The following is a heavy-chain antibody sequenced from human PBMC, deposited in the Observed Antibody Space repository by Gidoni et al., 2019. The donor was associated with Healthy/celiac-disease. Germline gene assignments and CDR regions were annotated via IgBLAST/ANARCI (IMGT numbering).Heavy chain of an antibody. Sequence: EVQLVESGGGLVQPGGSLRLSCAASGFTFSSYWMPWVRQAPGKGLVWVSRINSDGSSTSYADSVKGRFTISRDNAKNTLYLQMNSLRAEDTAVYYCARGPLIAAAGYFYYYYGMDVWGQGTTVTVSS. J-gene: IGHJ6*02. CDR1: GFTFSSYW. CDR3: ARGPLIAAAGYFYYYYGMDV. D-gene: IGHD6-13*01. V-gene: IGHV3-74*01. CDR2: INSDGSST.